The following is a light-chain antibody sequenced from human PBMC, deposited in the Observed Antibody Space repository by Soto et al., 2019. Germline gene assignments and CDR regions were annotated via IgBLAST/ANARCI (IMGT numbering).Light chain of an antibody. CDR1: QGISYY. J-gene: IGKJ1*01. CDR3: QQYISYPRT. Sequence: DIQMTQSPSSLSASVGDRVTITCRASQGISYYLAWFQQKPGKAPKSLIYAASNLQSGVPSKFSGSGSGADFTLTISSLQPEDFGTYYCQQYISYPRTFGQGTKVEIK. CDR2: AAS. V-gene: IGKV1-16*02.